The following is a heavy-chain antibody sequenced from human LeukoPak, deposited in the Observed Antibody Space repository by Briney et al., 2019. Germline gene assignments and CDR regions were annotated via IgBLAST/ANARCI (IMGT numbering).Heavy chain of an antibody. J-gene: IGHJ6*01. CDR3: ANIGAADVPMDV. CDR2: INHSGST. V-gene: IGHV4-34*01. CDR1: GGPFSGYY. D-gene: IGHD6-13*01. Sequence: SETLSLTCAVYGGPFSGYYWSWIRQPPGKGLEWIGEINHSGSTNYNPSLQSRVTISVDTSKNQFSLKLSSVTAAGTAVYYCANIGAADVPMDVWGKGSTVTVSS.